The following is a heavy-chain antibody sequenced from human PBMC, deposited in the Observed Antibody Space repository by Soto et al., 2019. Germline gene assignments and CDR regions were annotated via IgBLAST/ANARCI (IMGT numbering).Heavy chain of an antibody. CDR2: ISSSSSTI. CDR3: ARDNPRSSGWDV. J-gene: IGHJ6*02. Sequence: EVQLVESGGGLVQPGGSLRLSGEASGFTLSRYSMNWARQAPGQGLEWVSYISSSSSTIYYADSVKGRFTISRDNAKNSLYLQMNSLRDEDTAVYYGARDNPRSSGWDVWGQGTTVTVSS. V-gene: IGHV3-48*02. CDR1: GFTLSRYS.